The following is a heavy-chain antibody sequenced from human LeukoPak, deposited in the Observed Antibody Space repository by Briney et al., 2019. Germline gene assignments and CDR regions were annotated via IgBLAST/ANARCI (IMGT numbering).Heavy chain of an antibody. CDR2: VFRLQTVRT. Sequence: SETLSLTCTVSGGSVSSSSYYWGWIRQPPGKGLEWIATVFRLQTVRTFNNPSLESRVTMSLDPSQNQFSLNLTSVTAADTALYFCARVLHAPYLIDSWGQGTLVTVSS. CDR3: ARVLHAPYLIDS. J-gene: IGHJ4*02. D-gene: IGHD2-8*01. V-gene: IGHV4-39*07. CDR1: GGSVSSSSYY.